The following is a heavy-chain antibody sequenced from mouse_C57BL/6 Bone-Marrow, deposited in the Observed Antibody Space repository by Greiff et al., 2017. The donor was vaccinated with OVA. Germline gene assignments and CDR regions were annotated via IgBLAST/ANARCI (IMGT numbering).Heavy chain of an antibody. J-gene: IGHJ1*03. V-gene: IGHV1-76*01. CDR1: GYTFTDYY. Sequence: QVQLKESGAELVRPGASVKLSCKASGYTFTDYYINWVKQRPGQGLEWIARIYPGSGNTYYNEKFKGKATLTAEKSSSTAYMQLSSLTSEDSAVYFCASPYYYGSSYRYFDVWGTGTTVTVSS. D-gene: IGHD1-1*01. CDR2: IYPGSGNT. CDR3: ASPYYYGSSYRYFDV.